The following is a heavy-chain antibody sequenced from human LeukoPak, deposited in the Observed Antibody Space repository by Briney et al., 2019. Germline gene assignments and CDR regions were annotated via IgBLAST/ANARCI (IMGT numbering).Heavy chain of an antibody. CDR3: ARTVDTAMGYFDY. Sequence: PSETLSLTCTGSGGSISSYYWSWIRQPPGKGLEWIGYIYYSGSTNYNPSLKSRVTISVDTSKNQFSLKLSSVTAADTAVYYCARTVDTAMGYFDYWGQGTLVTVSS. CDR1: GGSISSYY. J-gene: IGHJ4*02. CDR2: IYYSGST. V-gene: IGHV4-59*01. D-gene: IGHD5-18*01.